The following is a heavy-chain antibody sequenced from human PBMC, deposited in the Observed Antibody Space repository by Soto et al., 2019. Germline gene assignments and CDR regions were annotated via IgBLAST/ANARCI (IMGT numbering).Heavy chain of an antibody. CDR1: GFTFSSYA. CDR2: ISSNGGST. J-gene: IGHJ4*02. CDR3: AREEAPLLSFDY. D-gene: IGHD1-26*01. V-gene: IGHV3-64*01. Sequence: EVQLVESGGGLVQPGGSLRLSCAASGFTFSSYAMHWVRQAPGKGLEYVSAISSNGGSTYYANSVKGRFTISRDNSKNTLYLQMGSLRAEDMAVYYCAREEAPLLSFDYWGQGTLVTVSS.